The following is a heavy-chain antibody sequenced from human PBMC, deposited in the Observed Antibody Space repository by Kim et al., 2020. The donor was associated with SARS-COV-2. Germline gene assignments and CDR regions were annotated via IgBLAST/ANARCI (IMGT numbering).Heavy chain of an antibody. CDR3: ARGSSYEGFDP. Sequence: GGSLRLCCAASGFSFSDYYMSWIRQTPEKGLEWISYIDTGNTYKIYADSVRGRFTISRDNTNNSLFLQMNSLRVEDTALYYCARGSSYEGFDPWGQGTLVTVSS. D-gene: IGHD2-2*01. J-gene: IGHJ5*02. CDR2: IDTGNTYK. V-gene: IGHV3-11*06. CDR1: GFSFSDYY.